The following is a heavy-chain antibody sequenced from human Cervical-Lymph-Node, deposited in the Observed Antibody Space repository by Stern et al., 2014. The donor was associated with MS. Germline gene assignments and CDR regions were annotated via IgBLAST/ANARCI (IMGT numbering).Heavy chain of an antibody. V-gene: IGHV2-70*11. D-gene: IGHD6-19*01. Sequence: VTLRESGPALVKPTQTLTLTCTFSGFSLSTSGMCVSWIRQPPGKALEWLARIDLGDDKYYSTSLKTRLTISKDTSKNQVVLTMTNMDPVDTATYYCARISSGWSGYYYYYYGMDVWGQGTTVTVSS. CDR1: GFSLSTSGMC. J-gene: IGHJ6*02. CDR2: IDLGDDK. CDR3: ARISSGWSGYYYYYYGMDV.